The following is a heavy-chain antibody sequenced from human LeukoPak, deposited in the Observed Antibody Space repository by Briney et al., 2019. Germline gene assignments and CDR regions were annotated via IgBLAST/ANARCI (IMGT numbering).Heavy chain of an antibody. CDR2: IREDGSEI. V-gene: IGHV3-7*01. CDR3: ARHWAHLDY. J-gene: IGHJ4*02. Sequence: RGSLRLSCVGSGFTFNTYWMNWVRQAPGKGLEWVANIREDGSEIYYLDSVKGRFTIFRDNAKNSLYLQMNGLRAEDTAVYYCARHWAHLDYWGQGTLVTVSS. CDR1: GFTFNTYW. D-gene: IGHD7-27*01.